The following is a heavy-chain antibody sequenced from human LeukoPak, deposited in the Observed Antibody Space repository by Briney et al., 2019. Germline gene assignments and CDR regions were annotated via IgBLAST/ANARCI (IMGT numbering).Heavy chain of an antibody. Sequence: GGSPRLSCAASGFTFSSYSMNWVRQAPGKGLEWVSYISSSSSTIYYADSVKGRFTISRDNAKNSLYLQMNSLRAEDTAVYYCAREADYDILTGPGDYYGMDVWGQGTTVTVSS. CDR2: ISSSSSTI. CDR3: AREADYDILTGPGDYYGMDV. D-gene: IGHD3-9*01. J-gene: IGHJ6*02. CDR1: GFTFSSYS. V-gene: IGHV3-48*01.